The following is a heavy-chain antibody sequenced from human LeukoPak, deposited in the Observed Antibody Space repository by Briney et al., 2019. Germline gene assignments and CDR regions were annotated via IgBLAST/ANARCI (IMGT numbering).Heavy chain of an antibody. V-gene: IGHV3-74*01. CDR3: ARGQYCSGGSCSGGWFDP. CDR2: INSDGSST. J-gene: IGHJ5*02. D-gene: IGHD2-15*01. Sequence: GGSLRLSCAASGFTFSSYWMHWVRQAPGKGLVWVSRINSDGSSTIYADSVRGRVTISRDNAKNTLYLQMNSLRAEDTAVYYCARGQYCSGGSCSGGWFDPWGQGTLVTVSS. CDR1: GFTFSSYW.